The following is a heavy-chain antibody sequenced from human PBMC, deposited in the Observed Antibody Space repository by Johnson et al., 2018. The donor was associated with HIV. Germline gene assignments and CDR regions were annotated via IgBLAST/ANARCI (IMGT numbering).Heavy chain of an antibody. CDR1: GISFDDYG. J-gene: IGHJ3*02. CDR2: IHCNGCRT. V-gene: IGHV3-20*04. Sequence: VLLVESGGGVERPGGSQRLPCAASGISFDDYGMSWVRQSPGKGLEWVSAIHCNGCRTADAGSVKGRFTISRDHAKNSPYVQMNSLRAEDTAVYYCARDLKGLGLPEDAFDIWGQGTMVTVSS. D-gene: IGHD3-16*01. CDR3: ARDLKGLGLPEDAFDI.